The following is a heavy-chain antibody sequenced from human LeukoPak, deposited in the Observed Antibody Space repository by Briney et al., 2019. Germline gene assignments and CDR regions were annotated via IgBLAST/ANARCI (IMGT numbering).Heavy chain of an antibody. CDR1: GGSISSSNW. CDR2: IYHSGST. J-gene: IGHJ3*02. CDR3: ASRSMVRGVIIPYDAFDI. Sequence: SGTLSLTCAVSGGSISSSNWWSWVRQPPGKGLEWIGEIYHSGSTNYNPSLKSRVTISVDKSKNQFSLKLGSVTAADTAVYYCASRSMVRGVIIPYDAFDIWGQGTMVTVSS. D-gene: IGHD3-10*01. V-gene: IGHV4-4*02.